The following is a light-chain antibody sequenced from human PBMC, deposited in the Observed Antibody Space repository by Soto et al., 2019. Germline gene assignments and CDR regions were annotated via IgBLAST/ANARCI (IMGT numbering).Light chain of an antibody. CDR3: GSYTSSRIYV. V-gene: IGLV2-14*01. Sequence: QSVLTQPASVSVCPGQSMTISCTGTSSDVGGYNYVSWYQQHPGKAPKLMIYEVSNRPSGVSDRFSGSKSGNTASLTISGLQAEDEADYYCGSYTSSRIYVFGAGTKVTVL. J-gene: IGLJ1*01. CDR1: SSDVGGYNY. CDR2: EVS.